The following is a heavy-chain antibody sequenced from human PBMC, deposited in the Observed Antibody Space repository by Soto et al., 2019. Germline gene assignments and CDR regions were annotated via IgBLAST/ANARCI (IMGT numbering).Heavy chain of an antibody. CDR2: IYQSGST. V-gene: IGHV4-30-2*01. D-gene: IGHD1-1*01. CDR1: GGSISSGGYS. CDR3: ARDQLEGNWFDP. J-gene: IGHJ5*02. Sequence: SDTLSLTCAVSGGSISSGGYSWSWIRQPPGKGLEWIGYIYQSGSTYYNPSLKSRVTISVDRSKNQFSLKLSSVTAADTAVYYCARDQLEGNWFDPWGQGTLVTVSS.